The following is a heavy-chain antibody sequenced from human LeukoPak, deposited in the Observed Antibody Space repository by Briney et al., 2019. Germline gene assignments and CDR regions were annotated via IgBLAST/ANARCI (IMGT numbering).Heavy chain of an antibody. D-gene: IGHD2-2*01. CDR3: AREEVVVPAASYYYYGMDV. V-gene: IGHV3-21*01. CDR2: ISSSSSYI. CDR1: GFTFSSYS. Sequence: TGGSLRLSCAASGFTFSSYSMDWVRQAPGKGLEWVSSISSSSSYIYYADSVKGRFTISRDNAKNSLYLQMNSLRAEDTAVYYCAREEVVVPAASYYYYGMDVWGQGTTVTVSS. J-gene: IGHJ6*02.